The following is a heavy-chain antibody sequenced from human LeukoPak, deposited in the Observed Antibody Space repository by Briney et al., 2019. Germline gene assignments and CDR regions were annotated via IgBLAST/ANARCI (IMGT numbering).Heavy chain of an antibody. CDR1: GYSFTSCW. J-gene: IGHJ4*02. V-gene: IGHV5-51*01. D-gene: IGHD3-22*01. CDR3: ARQVTYYYDSSGYALGYFDY. CDR2: IYPGDSDT. Sequence: GESLKISCKGSGYSFTSCWIGWVRQMPGKGLEWMGIIYPGDSDTRYSPSLQGQVTISADKSISTAYLQWSSLKASDTAMYYCARQVTYYYDSSGYALGYFDYWGQGTLVTVSS.